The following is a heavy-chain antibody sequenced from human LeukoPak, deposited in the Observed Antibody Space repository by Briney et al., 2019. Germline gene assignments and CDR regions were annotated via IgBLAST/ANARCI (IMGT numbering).Heavy chain of an antibody. CDR2: INDDGSST. D-gene: IGHD3-16*01. V-gene: IGHV3-74*01. Sequence: PGGSLRLSCAASGFTFIKYWMHWVRQAPGKGLVWVSFINDDGSSTNYADSVKGRFTISRDNAKNTLYLQVNSLRAEDTAVYYCVRGGSPYSFDSWGQGTLVTVSS. CDR3: VRGGSPYSFDS. CDR1: GFTFIKYW. J-gene: IGHJ4*02.